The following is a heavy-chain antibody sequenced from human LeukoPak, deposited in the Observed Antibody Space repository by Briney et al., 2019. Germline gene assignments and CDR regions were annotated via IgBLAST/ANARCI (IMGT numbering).Heavy chain of an antibody. CDR2: ISYDGSNK. Sequence: PGRSLRLSCAASGFTFSSYAIHWVRQAPGKGLEWVVVISYDGSNKYYADSVKGRFTISRDNSKNTLYLQMNSLRAEDTAVYYCARARDIVATIRVLYFDYWGQGTLVTVSS. D-gene: IGHD5-12*01. CDR3: ARARDIVATIRVLYFDY. CDR1: GFTFSSYA. V-gene: IGHV3-30*04. J-gene: IGHJ4*02.